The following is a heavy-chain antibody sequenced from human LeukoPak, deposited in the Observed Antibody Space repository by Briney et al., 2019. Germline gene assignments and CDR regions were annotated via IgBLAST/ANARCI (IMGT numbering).Heavy chain of an antibody. V-gene: IGHV3-66*01. CDR2: LYTAGPT. Sequence: GGSLRLSCAASGFSVSTFYMSLVRQAPGKGLEWVSVLYTAGPTYYADSVQGRFTISRDNSKNTLFLQMDNLRADDTATYYRARSGPSVLWSKSFDYWGQGALVTVSS. CDR3: ARSGPSVLWSKSFDY. J-gene: IGHJ4*02. CDR1: GFSVSTFY. D-gene: IGHD3-10*01.